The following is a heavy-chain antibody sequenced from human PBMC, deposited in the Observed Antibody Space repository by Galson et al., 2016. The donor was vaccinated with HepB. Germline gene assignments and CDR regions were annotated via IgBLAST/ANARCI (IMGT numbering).Heavy chain of an antibody. CDR2: IYQHGLT. CDR1: GFSVNNYIW. Sequence: SETLSLTCSVSGFSVNNYIWWIWVHQPPGGGLEWIGEIYQHGLTHYNPSLLGRVTISLAKTKNQISLTLTSVTAADTAVYFCAREMDIEPANDASDVWGQGTMVVVSS. J-gene: IGHJ3*01. V-gene: IGHV4-4*02. CDR3: AREMDIEPANDASDV. D-gene: IGHD1-14*01.